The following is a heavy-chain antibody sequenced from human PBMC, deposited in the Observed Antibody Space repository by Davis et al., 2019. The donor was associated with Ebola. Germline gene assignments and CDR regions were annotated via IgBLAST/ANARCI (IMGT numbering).Heavy chain of an antibody. J-gene: IGHJ4*02. CDR2: ISYDGVTK. Sequence: PGGSLRLSCAASGFTFSADAMHWVRQAPGQGLEWLTVISYDGVTKFCADSVRGRFTISRDNSKNSLYLEMNSLRTEDTAVYYCARSTTGSPHPFNYWGQGTLVTVSS. CDR1: GFTFSADA. D-gene: IGHD1-26*01. V-gene: IGHV3-30-3*01. CDR3: ARSTTGSPHPFNY.